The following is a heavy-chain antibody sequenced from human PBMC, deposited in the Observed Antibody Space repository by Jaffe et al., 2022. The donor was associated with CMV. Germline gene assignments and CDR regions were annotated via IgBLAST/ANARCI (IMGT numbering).Heavy chain of an antibody. CDR1: GFTFSTYW. V-gene: IGHV3-74*01. CDR3: ARPLTLRYSNWFDP. J-gene: IGHJ5*02. D-gene: IGHD3-9*01. Sequence: EVQLVESGGGLVQPGGSLRLSCTASGFTFSTYWMHWVRQPPGKGLVWVSHINTDGSSTTYADSVKGRFTISRDNAKNTLYLQMNSLRAEDTAVYYCARPLTLRYSNWFDPWGQGTLVTVSS. CDR2: INTDGSST.